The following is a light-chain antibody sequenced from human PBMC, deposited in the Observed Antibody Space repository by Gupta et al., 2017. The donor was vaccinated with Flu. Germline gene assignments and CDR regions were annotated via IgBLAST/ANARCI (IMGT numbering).Light chain of an antibody. CDR1: SSDVGGYNF. Sequence: TSSDVGGYNFVSWYQQHPGKAPQLMISEVSNRPSGVSNRFSGSKSGNTASLTISGLQAEDEADYYCSSYTRSSTLVFGTGSKVTVL. V-gene: IGLV2-14*01. J-gene: IGLJ1*01. CDR2: EVS. CDR3: SSYTRSSTLV.